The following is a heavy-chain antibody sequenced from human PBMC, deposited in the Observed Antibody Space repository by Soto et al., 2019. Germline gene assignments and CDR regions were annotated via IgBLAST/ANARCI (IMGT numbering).Heavy chain of an antibody. V-gene: IGHV3-23*01. J-gene: IGHJ5*02. Sequence: GGSLRLSCAASGFTFSSYAMSWVRQAPGKGLEWVSAISGSGGSTYYADSVKGRFTISRDNSKNTLYLQMNSLRAEDTAVYYCASLHSSSWYSSMLDPWGQGTLVTVSS. CDR3: ASLHSSSWYSSMLDP. CDR2: ISGSGGST. D-gene: IGHD6-13*01. CDR1: GFTFSSYA.